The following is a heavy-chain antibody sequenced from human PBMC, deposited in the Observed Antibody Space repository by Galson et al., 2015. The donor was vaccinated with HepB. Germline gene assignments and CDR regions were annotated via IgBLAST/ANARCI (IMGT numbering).Heavy chain of an antibody. CDR2: IYPGDSDT. V-gene: IGHV5-51*03. CDR1: GYSFTSYW. J-gene: IGHJ4*02. Sequence: QSGAEVKKPGESLKISCKGSGYSFTSYWIGWVRQMPGKGLEWMGIIYPGDSDTRYSPSFQGQVTISADKSISTAYLQWSSLKASDTAMYYCATAAKRYSKIPSWDYWGQGTLVTVSS. D-gene: IGHD5-18*01. CDR3: ATAAKRYSKIPSWDY.